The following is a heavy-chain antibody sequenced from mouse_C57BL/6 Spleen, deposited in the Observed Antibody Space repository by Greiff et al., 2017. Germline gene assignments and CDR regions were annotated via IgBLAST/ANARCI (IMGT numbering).Heavy chain of an antibody. CDR2: IISGSGTI. CDR3: ARGGLRRDGYAMDY. CDR1: GFTFSDYG. Sequence: EVQVEQSGGGLVKPGGSLKLSCAASGFTFSDYGMHWVRQAPGQGLEWVAYIISGSGTIYYADTVKGRFTISRDNAKNTLFVQMTSLRPEDTDMYYCARGGLRRDGYAMDYWGQGTSVTVSS. D-gene: IGHD2-4*01. J-gene: IGHJ4*01. V-gene: IGHV5-17*01.